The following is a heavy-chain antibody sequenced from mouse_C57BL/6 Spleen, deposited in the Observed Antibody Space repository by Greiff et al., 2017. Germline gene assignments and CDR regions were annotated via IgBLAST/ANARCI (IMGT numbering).Heavy chain of an antibody. CDR1: GYTFTSYW. Sequence: QVQLQQPGAELVRPGSSVKLSCKASGYTFTSYWMHWVKQRPIQGLEWIGNIDPSASETHYNQKFKDKATLTVDKSSSTAYMQLSSLTSEDSAVYYCARRVTTVVATDYFDYWGQGTTLTVSS. J-gene: IGHJ2*01. CDR2: IDPSASET. CDR3: ARRVTTVVATDYFDY. V-gene: IGHV1-52*01. D-gene: IGHD1-1*01.